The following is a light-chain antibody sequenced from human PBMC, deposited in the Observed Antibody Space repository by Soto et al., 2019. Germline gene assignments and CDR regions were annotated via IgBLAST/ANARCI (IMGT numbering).Light chain of an antibody. CDR2: ATS. Sequence: EIVLTQSPGTLSLSPGERATLSCRASQTVSSRYLAGYQQKPGQAPRLLAYATSSRAAGIPDRFSGSGSGTDFTLTISRLEPEDFAVYHGHQYGTTLWTFGQGTKVEIK. CDR3: HQYGTTLWT. J-gene: IGKJ1*01. V-gene: IGKV3-20*01. CDR1: QTVSSRY.